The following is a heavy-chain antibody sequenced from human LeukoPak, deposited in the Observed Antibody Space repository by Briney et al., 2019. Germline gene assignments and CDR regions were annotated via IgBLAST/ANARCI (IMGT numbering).Heavy chain of an antibody. Sequence: ASVTVSFKSSVYTFTSYFMLWVRQAPGQGLEWMGIINPSGGSTSYVQKFQGRVTMTRDTSTSTVYMELSSLISEDTAVYYCTRSSGSYEIDYWGQGTLVTVSS. V-gene: IGHV1-46*01. CDR3: TRSSGSYEIDY. CDR2: INPSGGST. CDR1: VYTFTSYF. J-gene: IGHJ4*02. D-gene: IGHD1-26*01.